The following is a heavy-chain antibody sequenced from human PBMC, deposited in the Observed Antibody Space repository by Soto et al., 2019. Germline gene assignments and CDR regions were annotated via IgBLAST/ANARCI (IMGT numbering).Heavy chain of an antibody. J-gene: IGHJ6*03. CDR2: IYPGDSDT. V-gene: IGHV5-51*01. CDR3: ASGESRYGDYAFYYMDV. Sequence: GESLKISCKGSGYSFTSYWIGWVRQMPGKGLEWMGIIYPGDSDTRYSPSFQGQVTISADKSIRTAYLQWSSLKASDTAMYYCASGESRYGDYAFYYMDVWGKGTTVTVSS. D-gene: IGHD4-17*01. CDR1: GYSFTSYW.